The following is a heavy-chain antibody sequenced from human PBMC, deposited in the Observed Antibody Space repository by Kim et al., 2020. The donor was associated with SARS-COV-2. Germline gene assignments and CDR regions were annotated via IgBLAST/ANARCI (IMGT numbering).Heavy chain of an antibody. J-gene: IGHJ4*02. Sequence: DSVKAPLTVSRDKSKSTLYLQMNSLRTEDTAVYYCAKDLGIRSIAARPGYWGQGTLVTVSS. CDR3: AKDLGIRSIAARPGY. D-gene: IGHD6-6*01. V-gene: IGHV3-23*01.